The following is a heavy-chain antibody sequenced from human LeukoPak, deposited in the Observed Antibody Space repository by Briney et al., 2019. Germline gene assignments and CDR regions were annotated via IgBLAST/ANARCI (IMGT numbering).Heavy chain of an antibody. Sequence: GRSLRLSCAASGFTFSSYAMHWVRQAPGKGLEWVAVISYDGSKKYYADSVTGPFTLSRHKSKHTLYLQMNSLRAEGTAVYYCARDAKFDMKNSGDYWGQGTLVPVSS. CDR2: ISYDGSKK. CDR1: GFTFSSYA. V-gene: IGHV3-30-3*01. J-gene: IGHJ4*02. CDR3: ARDAKFDMKNSGDY. D-gene: IGHD3-9*01.